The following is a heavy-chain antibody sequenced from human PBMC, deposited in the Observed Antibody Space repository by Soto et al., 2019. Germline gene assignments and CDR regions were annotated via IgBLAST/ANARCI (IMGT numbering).Heavy chain of an antibody. J-gene: IGHJ4*02. CDR1: GFTFSGYP. V-gene: IGHV3-23*01. Sequence: GGSLRLSCAASGFTFSGYPMTWVRRAPGQGLEWVSTIDSGGGTYYPDSVRGRFTISRDNSKNTLYLQMNSLRAEDTATYYCAKYSAPGSRYFDFWGQRTLVTVSS. CDR2: IDSGGGT. D-gene: IGHD6-13*01. CDR3: AKYSAPGSRYFDF.